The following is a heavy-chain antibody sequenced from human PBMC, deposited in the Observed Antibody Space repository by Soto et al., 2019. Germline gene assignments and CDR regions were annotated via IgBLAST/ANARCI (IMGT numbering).Heavy chain of an antibody. J-gene: IGHJ4*01. Sequence: QVQLQESGPGLVKPSQTLSLTCTVSGGSISRGDYYWSWIRQPPGKGLEWIGYIDYIGSTYDNPSLKRRLTLAAETSMNHSPGEMRSLSAAQTDVYYCARGVDGDYATSFLSSNGSESWCQGTVVTVSS. CDR2: IDYIGST. D-gene: IGHD4-17*01. V-gene: IGHV4-30-4*01. CDR1: GGSISRGDYY. CDR3: ARGVDGDYATSFLSSNGSES.